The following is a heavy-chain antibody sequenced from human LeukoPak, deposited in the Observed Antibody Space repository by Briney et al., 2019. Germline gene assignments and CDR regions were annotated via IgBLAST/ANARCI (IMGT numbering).Heavy chain of an antibody. CDR3: ARGPTRNYFDY. CDR2: IYYSGST. V-gene: IGHV4-59*01. CDR1: GGTISRYY. J-gene: IGHJ4*02. Sequence: SETLSLTCTVSGGTISRYYWSWIRQPPGKGLEWIGYIYYSGSTNYNPSLKSRVTISVDASKNQFSLKLSSVTAADTAVYYCARGPTRNYFDYWGQGTLVTVSS.